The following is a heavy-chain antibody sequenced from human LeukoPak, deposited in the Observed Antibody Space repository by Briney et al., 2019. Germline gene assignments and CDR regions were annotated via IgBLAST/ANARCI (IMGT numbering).Heavy chain of an antibody. D-gene: IGHD6-19*01. V-gene: IGHV3-30*18. CDR2: ISYDGSNK. CDR3: AKSELAVPLSY. J-gene: IGHJ4*02. CDR1: GFTFSSYG. Sequence: GRSLILSCAASGFTFSSYGMHWVRQAPGKGLEWVAVISYDGSNKYYADSVKGRFTISRDNSKNTLYLQMNSLRAEDTAVYYCAKSELAVPLSYWGQGTLVTVSS.